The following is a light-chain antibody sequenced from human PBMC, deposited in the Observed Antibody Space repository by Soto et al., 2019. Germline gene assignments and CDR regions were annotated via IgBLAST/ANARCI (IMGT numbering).Light chain of an antibody. CDR2: EVS. CDR3: SSYAGSNNFVV. J-gene: IGLJ1*01. Sequence: QSALTQPPSASGSHGQSVTISCTGTSSDVGGYNYVSWYQQHPGKAPKLMIYEVSKRPSGVPDRFSGSKSGNTASLTVSGLQAEDEADYYCSSYAGSNNFVVFGTGTKLTVL. V-gene: IGLV2-8*01. CDR1: SSDVGGYNY.